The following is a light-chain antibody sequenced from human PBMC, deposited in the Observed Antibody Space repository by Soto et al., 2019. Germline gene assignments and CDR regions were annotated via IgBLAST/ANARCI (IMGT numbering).Light chain of an antibody. CDR3: HQRQSWPRT. Sequence: EIVLTQSPATLSSFPGDRVTISCRASQAVNTRLAWYQHKPGQAPRLLIYLTSNRAAGIPARFSGSGSETDFTLTISDVEPEEFAVYYCHQRQSWPRTFGQGTKVDIK. CDR1: QAVNTR. V-gene: IGKV3-11*01. CDR2: LTS. J-gene: IGKJ1*01.